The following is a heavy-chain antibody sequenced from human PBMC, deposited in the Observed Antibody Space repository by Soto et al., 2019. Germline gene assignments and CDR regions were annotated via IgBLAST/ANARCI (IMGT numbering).Heavy chain of an antibody. Sequence: GGSLRLSCAAAGVTFSSYGMHWVRQARGKGLEWVAVISYDGSNKYYADSVKGRFTISRDNSKNTLYLQMNSLRAEDTAVYYCAKDGAPYYYGSGEMDVWGQGTTVTVSS. J-gene: IGHJ6*02. V-gene: IGHV3-30*18. CDR1: GVTFSSYG. CDR3: AKDGAPYYYGSGEMDV. D-gene: IGHD3-10*01. CDR2: ISYDGSNK.